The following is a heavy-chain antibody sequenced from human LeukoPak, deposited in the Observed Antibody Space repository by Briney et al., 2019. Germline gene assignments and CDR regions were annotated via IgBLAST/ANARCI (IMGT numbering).Heavy chain of an antibody. Sequence: PGGSLRLSCAASGFTFSSYAMSWVRQAPGKGLEWVSAISGSGGTTYYADSVKGRFTISKDNSKNTLYLQIHSLSAEDTAVYYCAKVMVGHIVVVTSAFDIWGQGTMVTVSS. CDR1: GFTFSSYA. CDR2: ISGSGGTT. J-gene: IGHJ3*02. CDR3: AKVMVGHIVVVTSAFDI. V-gene: IGHV3-23*01. D-gene: IGHD2-21*02.